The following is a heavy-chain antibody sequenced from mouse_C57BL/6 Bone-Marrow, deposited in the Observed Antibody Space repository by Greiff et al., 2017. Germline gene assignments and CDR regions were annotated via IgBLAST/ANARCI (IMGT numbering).Heavy chain of an antibody. CDR1: AYPFPSSW. CDR2: IDPSDIYT. J-gene: IGHJ4*01. CDR3: AGYAMDY. V-gene: IGHV1-59*01. Sequence: FQLQQPGPDLLRPGTSVKLSSKASAYPFPSSWWHWVKQRPGQGLEWIGVIDPSDIYTNYNQKFKGKATLTVDTSSSTAYMQLSSLTSEDSAVYYCAGYAMDYWGQGTSVTVSS.